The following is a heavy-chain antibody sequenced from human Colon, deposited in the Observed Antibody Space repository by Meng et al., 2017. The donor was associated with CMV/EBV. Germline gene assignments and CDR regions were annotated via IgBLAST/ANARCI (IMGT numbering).Heavy chain of an antibody. Sequence: QVQLRESGPGLVKPSETLSLTCIVSGASITSYSWSWIRQPAGKGLEWIGRVYISGNTNYNPSLKSRVTMSIDTSKNQLSLNIRSVTAADTAVYYCARDSNLSGLAYWGQGTLVTVSS. V-gene: IGHV4-4*07. CDR2: VYISGNT. J-gene: IGHJ4*02. CDR3: ARDSNLSGLAY. D-gene: IGHD3-10*01. CDR1: GASITSYS.